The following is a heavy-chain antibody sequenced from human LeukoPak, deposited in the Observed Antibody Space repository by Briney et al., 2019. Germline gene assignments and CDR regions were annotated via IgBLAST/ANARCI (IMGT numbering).Heavy chain of an antibody. CDR3: AKGGWLDD. J-gene: IGHJ4*02. D-gene: IGHD6-19*01. CDR1: GFNFKKYD. CDR2: ITGRSDKT. Sequence: GGSLRLSCAASGFNFKKYDMTWARQAPGKGLAWVSTITGRSDKTYYADSVTGQFVTSRDNSKDTLYLQMNSLRAEDTALYYCAKGGWLDDLGQGALVTVSS. V-gene: IGHV3-23*01.